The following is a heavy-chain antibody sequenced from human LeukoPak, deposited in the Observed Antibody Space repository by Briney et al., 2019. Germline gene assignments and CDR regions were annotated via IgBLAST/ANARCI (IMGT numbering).Heavy chain of an antibody. J-gene: IGHJ4*02. CDR3: ASSLLGVSP. Sequence: GGSLRLSCEVSGFTFRNYWMYWVRQAPGEALVWVSRISGDGSTTTYADTVKGRFTISRDNAKNTLYLQMNSLRADDTAVYYCASSLLGVSPWGQGTLVTVSS. CDR1: GFTFRNYW. V-gene: IGHV3-74*01. D-gene: IGHD3-3*01. CDR2: ISGDGSTT.